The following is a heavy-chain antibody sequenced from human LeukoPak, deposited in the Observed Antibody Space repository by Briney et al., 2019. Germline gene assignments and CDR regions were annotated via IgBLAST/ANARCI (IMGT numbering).Heavy chain of an antibody. D-gene: IGHD3-22*01. Sequence: PGRSLRLSCAASGFTFSNYGMHWIRQSPGKGLEWVSSISSSSYIYYADSVKGRFTISRDNAKNSLYLQMNSLRAEDTAVYYCARDKRSGYYDSSGYYSDAFDIWGQGTMVTVSS. V-gene: IGHV3-21*01. J-gene: IGHJ3*02. CDR3: ARDKRSGYYDSSGYYSDAFDI. CDR1: GFTFSNYG. CDR2: ISSSSYI.